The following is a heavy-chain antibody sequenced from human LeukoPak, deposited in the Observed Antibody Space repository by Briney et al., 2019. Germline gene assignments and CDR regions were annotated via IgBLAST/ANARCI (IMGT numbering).Heavy chain of an antibody. J-gene: IGHJ4*02. V-gene: IGHV3-23*01. CDR3: AKRGSSWYYFDY. CDR2: ISSSGDNT. D-gene: IGHD6-13*01. Sequence: SGGSLRLSCAASGFTFSSYAMNGVRQAPGKGLEWVSAISSSGDNTYYADSVKGRFTISRDNSRNTLYLQMNSLRAEDTAVYYWAKRGSSWYYFDYWGQGTLVTVSS. CDR1: GFTFSSYA.